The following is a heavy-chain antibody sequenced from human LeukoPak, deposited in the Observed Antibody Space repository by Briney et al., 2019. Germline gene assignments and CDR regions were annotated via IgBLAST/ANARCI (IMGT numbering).Heavy chain of an antibody. D-gene: IGHD7-27*01. CDR3: ARLTGELYYFDY. V-gene: IGHV1-69*04. CDR2: IIPILGIA. J-gene: IGHJ4*02. Sequence: SVKVSCKASGGTFSSYAISWVRQAPGQGLEWMGRIIPILGIANYAQKFQGRVTITADKSTSTAYMELSSLRSEDTAVYYCARLTGELYYFDYWGQGTLVTVSS. CDR1: GGTFSSYA.